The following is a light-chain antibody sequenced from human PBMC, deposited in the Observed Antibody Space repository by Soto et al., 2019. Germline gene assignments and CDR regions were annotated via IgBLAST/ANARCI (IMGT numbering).Light chain of an antibody. CDR3: QQYNDWPLT. J-gene: IGKJ4*01. Sequence: EIVMTQSPATLSMSPGERATLSCRASQSVSSDLAWYQQKPGQAPRLLIYGASTRATGIPARFSGSGSATEFTLTISGLQSEDFAIFYCQQYNDWPLTFGGGTKVEIK. CDR1: QSVSSD. CDR2: GAS. V-gene: IGKV3-15*01.